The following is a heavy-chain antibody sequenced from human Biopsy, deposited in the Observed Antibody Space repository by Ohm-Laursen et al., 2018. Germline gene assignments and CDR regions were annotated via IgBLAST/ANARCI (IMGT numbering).Heavy chain of an antibody. Sequence: SSVKVSCKASGYTFTSYDITWVRQASGQGPEWIGWLNPVSGNSNFGQKFRGRVTVTSDTPISTAYMELSGLTSDDTATYYCGRAVRNQLLTDPWGQGTLVTVPS. D-gene: IGHD1-7*01. CDR2: LNPVSGNS. V-gene: IGHV1-8*01. J-gene: IGHJ5*02. CDR1: GYTFTSYD. CDR3: GRAVRNQLLTDP.